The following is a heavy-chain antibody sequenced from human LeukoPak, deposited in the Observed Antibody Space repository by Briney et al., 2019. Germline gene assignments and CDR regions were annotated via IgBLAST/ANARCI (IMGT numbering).Heavy chain of an antibody. CDR1: GGSISSGDYY. CDR3: ARGDSSRASYWFDP. J-gene: IGHJ5*02. Sequence: SQTLSLTCTVSGGSISSGDYYWSWIRQPPGKGLEWIGYIYYTGSTYYNPSLKSRVTISVDTSKNQFSLKLSSVTAADTAMYYCARGDSSRASYWFDPWGQGILVTVSS. CDR2: IYYTGST. D-gene: IGHD6-13*01. V-gene: IGHV4-30-4*01.